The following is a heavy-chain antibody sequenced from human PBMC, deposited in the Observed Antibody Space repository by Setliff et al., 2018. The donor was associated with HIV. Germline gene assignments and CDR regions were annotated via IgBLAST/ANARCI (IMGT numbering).Heavy chain of an antibody. CDR2: INHSGST. V-gene: IGHV4-34*01. D-gene: IGHD1-26*01. CDR1: GESFSGYY. CDR3: ARGSIGLGSYRNAYYFDF. Sequence: SETLSLTCTVYGESFSGYYWTWIRQSPGKGLEWIGEINHSGSTKHNPSLKSRVTISIDTSENQFSLKVTSVTAADTAVYYCARGSIGLGSYRNAYYFDFWGRESWSPSPQ. J-gene: IGHJ4*02.